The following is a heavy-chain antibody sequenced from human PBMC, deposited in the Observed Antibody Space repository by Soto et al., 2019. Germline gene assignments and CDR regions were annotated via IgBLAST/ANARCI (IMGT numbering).Heavy chain of an antibody. CDR1: GGSISSYY. CDR2: IYYSGST. Sequence: QVQLQESGPGLVKPSETLSLTCTVSGGSISSYYWSWIRQPPGKGLEWIGYIYYSGSTNYKHSLKILVTISVDTSKNQFSLKLSSVTAADTAVYYCARIARTIFVSYLDSFDIWGQGTMVTVSS. J-gene: IGHJ3*02. V-gene: IGHV4-59*01. D-gene: IGHD3-3*01. CDR3: ARIARTIFVSYLDSFDI.